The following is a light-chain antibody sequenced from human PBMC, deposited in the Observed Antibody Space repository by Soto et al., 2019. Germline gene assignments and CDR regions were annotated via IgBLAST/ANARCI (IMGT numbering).Light chain of an antibody. J-gene: IGKJ1*01. V-gene: IGKV3-15*01. CDR2: GAS. CDR1: QGVTTD. Sequence: EIVLTQSPSTLSVYPGERATLSCRASQGVTTDLAWYQQRPGKAPRLLIYGASTRATGIPARFSGSGSGTDFTLTIISLQPEDFAVYYCHQYGSSPQTFGQGTKVDIK. CDR3: HQYGSSPQT.